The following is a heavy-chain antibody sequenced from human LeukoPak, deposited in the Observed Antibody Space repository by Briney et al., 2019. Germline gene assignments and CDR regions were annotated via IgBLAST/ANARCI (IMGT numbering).Heavy chain of an antibody. D-gene: IGHD5-24*01. CDR2: ITSDGTAT. Sequence: GGSLRLSCVASGFTFSNYWMHWVRQAPGKGLEWVSRITSDGTATTYADSVKGRFTISRDNAKNTLYLQMNSLRVEDTALYYCARGYNYANDFDSWGQGTLVSVSS. CDR3: ARGYNYANDFDS. CDR1: GFTFSNYW. J-gene: IGHJ4*02. V-gene: IGHV3-74*01.